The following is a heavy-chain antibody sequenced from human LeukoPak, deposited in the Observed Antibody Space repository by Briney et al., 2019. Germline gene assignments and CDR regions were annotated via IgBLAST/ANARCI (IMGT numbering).Heavy chain of an antibody. J-gene: IGHJ4*02. Sequence: GGSLRLSCAASGFTFSSAWMSWVRQAPGQRLEWLGRIKTKTDGGTTDYAAPVKGRFTISRDDSKDTLYLQMNSLKSDDTAVYYCANIFGGNSHRSDYWGQGTLVTVSS. CDR3: ANIFGGNSHRSDY. CDR1: GFTFSSAW. CDR2: IKTKTDGGTT. D-gene: IGHD4-23*01. V-gene: IGHV3-15*01.